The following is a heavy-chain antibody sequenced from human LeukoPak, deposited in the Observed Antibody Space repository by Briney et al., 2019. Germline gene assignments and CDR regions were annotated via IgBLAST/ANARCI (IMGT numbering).Heavy chain of an antibody. V-gene: IGHV3-30*18. CDR1: GFTFSSYG. CDR3: AKGSSIAARAFFDY. CDR2: ISYDGSNK. J-gene: IGHJ4*02. D-gene: IGHD6-6*01. Sequence: PGRSLRLSCAASGFTFSSYGMHWVRQAPGKGLEWVAVISYDGSNKYYADSVKGRFTISRDNSKNTLYLQMNSLRAEDTAVYYYAKGSSIAARAFFDYWGQGTLVTVSS.